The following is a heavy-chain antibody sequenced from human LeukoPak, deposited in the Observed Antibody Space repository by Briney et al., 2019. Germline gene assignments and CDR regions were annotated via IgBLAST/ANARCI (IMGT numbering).Heavy chain of an antibody. CDR2: IYYSGRT. D-gene: IGHD4-17*01. V-gene: IGHV4-30-4*01. Sequence: SETLSLTCTVSGGSISRGDSYWSWTSQPPGNGLEWIVYIYYSGRTYYNPSLKSRVTISVDTSKNQCSLKLSSVTAADTAVYYCASYGDTEAHYYYYGMDVWGKGTTFTVSS. J-gene: IGHJ6*04. CDR1: GGSISRGDSY. CDR3: ASYGDTEAHYYYYGMDV.